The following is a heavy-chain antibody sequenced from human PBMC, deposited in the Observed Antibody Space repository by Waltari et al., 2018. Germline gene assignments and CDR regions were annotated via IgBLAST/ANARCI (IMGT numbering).Heavy chain of an antibody. CDR2: ISWNSGSI. D-gene: IGHD3-10*01. CDR1: GFTFDDYA. J-gene: IGHJ6*02. V-gene: IGHV3-9*01. CDR3: AKGGRFGEYPPYYYGMDV. Sequence: EVQLVESGGGLVQPGRSLRLSCAASGFTFDDYAMHWVRQAPGTGLEWVSGISWNSGSICYADSVKGRFTISRDNAKNSLYLQMNSLRAEDTALYYCAKGGRFGEYPPYYYGMDVWGQGTTVTVSS.